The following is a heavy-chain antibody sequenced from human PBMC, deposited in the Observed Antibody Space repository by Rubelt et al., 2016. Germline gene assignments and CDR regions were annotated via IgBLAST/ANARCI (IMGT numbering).Heavy chain of an antibody. V-gene: IGHV3-74*02. CDR2: INIDGSDA. D-gene: IGHD7-27*01. CDR1: GFTFSSYG. Sequence: EVQLVDSGGGLVQPGGSLRLSCAASGFTFSSYGMHWVRQAPERGLVWVSRINIDGSDATYADSVKAELMVSRDNANNSRYLQRTSLRDEDTAVYYCAGDPGTGDGCNDYWGQGTLVTVSS. J-gene: IGHJ4*02. CDR3: AGDPGTGDGCNDY.